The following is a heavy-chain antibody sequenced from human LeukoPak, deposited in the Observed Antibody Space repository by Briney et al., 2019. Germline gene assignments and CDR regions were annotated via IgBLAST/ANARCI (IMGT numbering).Heavy chain of an antibody. CDR1: GFTFSSYA. Sequence: GGSLRLSCVASGFTFSSYAMSWVRQAPGKGLEWVSAISGSGGSTCYADSVKGRFTISRDNSKNTLYLQMNSLRAEDTAVYYCAKDGLGYFDYWGQGTLVTVSS. CDR2: ISGSGGST. CDR3: AKDGLGYFDY. J-gene: IGHJ4*02. V-gene: IGHV3-23*01. D-gene: IGHD7-27*01.